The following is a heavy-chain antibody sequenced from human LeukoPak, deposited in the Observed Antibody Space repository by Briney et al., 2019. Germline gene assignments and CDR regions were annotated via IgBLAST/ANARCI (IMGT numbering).Heavy chain of an antibody. CDR2: IYYSGST. CDR1: GVSISSYY. D-gene: IGHD5-18*01. Sequence: SETLSLTCTVPGVSISSYYWSWIRQPPGKGLEWIGYIYYSGSTNYNPSLKSRVTISADRSKNQFSLKLSSVTTADTAVYYCARGGGLGTGMITDYWGQGILVTVSS. J-gene: IGHJ4*02. V-gene: IGHV4-59*01. CDR3: ARGGGLGTGMITDY.